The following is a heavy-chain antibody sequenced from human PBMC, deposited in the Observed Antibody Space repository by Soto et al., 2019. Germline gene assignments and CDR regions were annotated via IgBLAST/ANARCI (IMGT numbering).Heavy chain of an antibody. CDR3: ARGVYSKRIAVAGLLQDY. D-gene: IGHD6-19*01. CDR1: GYTFTSYD. V-gene: IGHV1-8*01. J-gene: IGHJ4*02. Sequence: ASVKVSCKASGYTFTSYDINWVRQATGQGLEWMGWMNPNSGNTGYAQKFQGRVTMTRNTSISTAYMELSSLRSEDTAVYYCARGVYSKRIAVAGLLQDYWGQGTLVTVSS. CDR2: MNPNSGNT.